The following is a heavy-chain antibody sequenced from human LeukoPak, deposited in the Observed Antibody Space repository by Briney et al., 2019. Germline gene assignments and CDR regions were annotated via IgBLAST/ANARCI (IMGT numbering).Heavy chain of an antibody. Sequence: GESLKISCKGSGYSFTSYWIGWVRQMPGKGLEWMGIIYPGDSDTRYSPSFQGQVTISADKSISTAYLQWSSLKASDTAMYYCARSKGSGSYYEVWFDPWSQGTLVTVSS. D-gene: IGHD3-10*01. CDR2: IYPGDSDT. CDR3: ARSKGSGSYYEVWFDP. J-gene: IGHJ5*02. CDR1: GYSFTSYW. V-gene: IGHV5-51*01.